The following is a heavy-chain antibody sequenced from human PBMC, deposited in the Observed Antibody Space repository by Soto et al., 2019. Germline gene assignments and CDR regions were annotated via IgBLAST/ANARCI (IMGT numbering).Heavy chain of an antibody. Sequence: SETLSLTCTVSGGSISSYYWSWIRQPPGKGLEWIGYIYYSGSTNYNPSLKSRVTISVDTSKNQFSLKLSSVTAADTAVYYCARRWGYYFGYWGQGTLVTVSS. J-gene: IGHJ4*02. CDR2: IYYSGST. D-gene: IGHD1-26*01. V-gene: IGHV4-59*01. CDR3: ARRWGYYFGY. CDR1: GGSISSYY.